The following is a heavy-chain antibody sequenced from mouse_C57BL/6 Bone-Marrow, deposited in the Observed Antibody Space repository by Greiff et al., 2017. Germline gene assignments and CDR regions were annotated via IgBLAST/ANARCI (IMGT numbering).Heavy chain of an antibody. CDR2: ISSGSSTI. V-gene: IGHV5-17*01. CDR3: ARHTGGYLDV. CDR1: GFTFSDYG. J-gene: IGHJ1*03. Sequence: EVMLVESGGGLVKPGGSLKLSCAASGFTFSDYGMHWVRQAPEKGLEWVAYISSGSSTIYYADTVKGRFTISRDNAKNTLFLQMTSLRSEDTAMYYCARHTGGYLDVWGTGTTVTVSS.